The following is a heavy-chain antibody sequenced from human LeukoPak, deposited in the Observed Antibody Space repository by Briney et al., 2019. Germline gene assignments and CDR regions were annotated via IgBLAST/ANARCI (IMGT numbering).Heavy chain of an antibody. CDR1: GFTVSSNY. CDR2: IYYTGST. CDR3: ARPNDYGGNSPDWFFDL. D-gene: IGHD4-23*01. Sequence: LSCAASGFTVSSNYMSWVRQDPAMRPQWFAYIYYTGSTNYNPSLKSRVTISVDTSKNQFSLKLTSVTAADTAVYYCARPNDYGGNSPDWFFDLWGRGTLVTVSS. V-gene: IGHV4-59*02. J-gene: IGHJ2*01.